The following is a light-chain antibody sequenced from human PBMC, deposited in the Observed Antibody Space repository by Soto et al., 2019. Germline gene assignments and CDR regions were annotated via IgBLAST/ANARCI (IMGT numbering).Light chain of an antibody. CDR1: QGISRW. J-gene: IGKJ5*01. CDR2: GAS. CDR3: QQANSFPLT. Sequence: DIQMTQSPSFVSASVGDRVTITCRASQGISRWLAWYQQRPGKAPELLIYGASRLQSGVPSRFSGSGSGTDLTLTISSLQPEDFATDYYQQANSFPLTFVQGTGLEIK. V-gene: IGKV1-12*01.